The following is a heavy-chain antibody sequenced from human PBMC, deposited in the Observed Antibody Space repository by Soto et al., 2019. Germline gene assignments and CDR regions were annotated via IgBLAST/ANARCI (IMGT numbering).Heavy chain of an antibody. CDR2: IKSKTDGGTT. V-gene: IGHV3-15*01. D-gene: IGHD3-3*01. CDR3: TTDHSGTIFGVDVAFDY. CDR1: GFTFSNAW. Sequence: GGSLRLSCAASGFTFSNAWMSWVRQAPGKGLEWVGRIKSKTDGGTTDYAAPVKGRFTISRDDSKNTLYLQMNSLKTEDTAVYYCTTDHSGTIFGVDVAFDYWGQGTLVTVSS. J-gene: IGHJ4*02.